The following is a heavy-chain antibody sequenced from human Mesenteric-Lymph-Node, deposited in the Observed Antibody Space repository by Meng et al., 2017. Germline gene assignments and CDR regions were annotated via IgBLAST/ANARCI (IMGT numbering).Heavy chain of an antibody. J-gene: IGHJ4*02. CDR1: GGTFSRYV. D-gene: IGHD6-13*01. Sequence: SVKVSCKASGGTFSRYVISWVRQGPGQGLEWMGGITPFFGTAKYAQKFQGRVTISVDESTNTAYMEMNSLRSEDTAVYYCARGQGAAEGNITFDYWGQGSLVTVSS. V-gene: IGHV1-69*13. CDR2: ITPFFGTA. CDR3: ARGQGAAEGNITFDY.